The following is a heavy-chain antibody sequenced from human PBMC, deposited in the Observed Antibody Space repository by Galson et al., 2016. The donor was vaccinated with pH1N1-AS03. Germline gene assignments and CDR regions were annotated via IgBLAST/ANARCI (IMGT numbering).Heavy chain of an antibody. CDR2: IYYRGAT. Sequence: ETLSLTCTVSGDSINSSPYYWGWIRQPPGKGLEWIGTIYYRGATYYSPSLKSLVTISIDTSKNQFSLNFRSVTAADTAVYYCARHVSGSYPNNLDYWGQGTLVIVSS. D-gene: IGHD1-26*01. V-gene: IGHV4-39*07. J-gene: IGHJ4*02. CDR3: ARHVSGSYPNNLDY. CDR1: GDSINSSPYY.